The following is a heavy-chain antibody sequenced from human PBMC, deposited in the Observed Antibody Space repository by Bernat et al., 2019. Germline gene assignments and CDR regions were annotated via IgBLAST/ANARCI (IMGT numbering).Heavy chain of an antibody. CDR2: ISFDGSNK. V-gene: IGHV3-30*03. D-gene: IGHD2-15*01. Sequence: VQLVESGGGLVQPGGSLRLSCAASGFSFSSYAMSWVRQAPGKGLEWVAVISFDGSNKYYADSVKGRFTISRDNSKNTLYLQMNRLRAEDTAVYYCTRDRDIVVVTAATVGWYFDLWGRGTQVTVSS. CDR1: GFSFSSYA. CDR3: TRDRDIVVVTAATVGWYFDL. J-gene: IGHJ2*01.